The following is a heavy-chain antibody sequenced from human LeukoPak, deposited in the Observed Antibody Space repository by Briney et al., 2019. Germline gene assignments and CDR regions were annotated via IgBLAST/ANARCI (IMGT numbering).Heavy chain of an antibody. D-gene: IGHD2-15*01. V-gene: IGHV1-69*06. J-gene: IGHJ5*02. CDR2: IIPIFGTA. Sequence: ASVKVSCKASGGTFSSYAISWVRQAPGQGLEWMGGIIPIFGTANYAQKFQGRVTITADKSTSTAYMELSSLRSEDTAVYYCARGFICSGGTCYSGFWFDPWGQGTLVTVSS. CDR3: ARGFICSGGTCYSGFWFDP. CDR1: GGTFSSYA.